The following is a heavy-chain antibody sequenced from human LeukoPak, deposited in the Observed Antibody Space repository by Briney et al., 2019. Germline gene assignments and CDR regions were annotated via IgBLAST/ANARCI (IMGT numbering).Heavy chain of an antibody. Sequence: PSETLSHTRAVSGDSFSSQYWTWIGQPPGKGVELSGYISYIESTNYIPSLKTRVTISIDTSKNQFSLKLSSVTAADTAVYYCARDLVTVTKGFDIWGQVTMVSVSS. D-gene: IGHD4-17*01. J-gene: IGHJ3*02. CDR3: ARDLVTVTKGFDI. CDR1: GDSFSSQY. CDR2: ISYIEST. V-gene: IGHV4-59*11.